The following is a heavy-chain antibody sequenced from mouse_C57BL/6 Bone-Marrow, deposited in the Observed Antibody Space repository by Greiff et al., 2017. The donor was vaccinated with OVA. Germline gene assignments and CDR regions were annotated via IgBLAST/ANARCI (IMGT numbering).Heavy chain of an antibody. D-gene: IGHD1-1*01. CDR3: AIRGPSYAFAY. J-gene: IGHJ3*01. Sequence: QVQLQQPGAELVKPGASVKVSCKASGYTFTSYWMHWVKQRPGQGLDCIGRIHPSDSDTNYNQKFKGKATLTVDKSSSTAYMQLSSLTAEDSAVYYCAIRGPSYAFAYWGQGTLVTVSA. V-gene: IGHV1-74*01. CDR1: GYTFTSYW. CDR2: IHPSDSDT.